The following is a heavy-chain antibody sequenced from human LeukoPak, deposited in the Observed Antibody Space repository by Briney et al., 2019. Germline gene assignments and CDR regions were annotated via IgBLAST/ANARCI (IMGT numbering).Heavy chain of an antibody. Sequence: ASVKVSCKASGYTFTSYAMNWVRQAPGQGLEWMGWINTNTGNPTYAQGFTGQFVFSLDTSVSTAYLQISSLKAEDTAVYYCARVGCGGDCYSGISDYWGQGTLVTVSS. D-gene: IGHD2-21*02. CDR2: INTNTGNP. CDR3: ARVGCGGDCYSGISDY. J-gene: IGHJ4*02. V-gene: IGHV7-4-1*02. CDR1: GYTFTSYA.